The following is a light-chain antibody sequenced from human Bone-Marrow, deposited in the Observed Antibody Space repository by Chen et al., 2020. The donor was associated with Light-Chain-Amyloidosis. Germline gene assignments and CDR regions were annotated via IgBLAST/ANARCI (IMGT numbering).Light chain of an antibody. CDR1: DLPTKY. V-gene: IGLV3-25*03. J-gene: IGLJ2*01. CDR2: RDT. Sequence: SYELTQPPSVSVSTGQTARITCSGDDLPTKYAYWYQQKPGQAPVLVIHRDTERLSGIFERFSGSSSGTTATLTSSGVQAEDEADYHCQSADSSGTYEVIFGGGTKLTVL. CDR3: QSADSSGTYEVI.